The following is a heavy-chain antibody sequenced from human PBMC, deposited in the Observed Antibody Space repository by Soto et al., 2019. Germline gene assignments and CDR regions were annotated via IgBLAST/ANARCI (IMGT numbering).Heavy chain of an antibody. V-gene: IGHV4-34*01. CDR1: GGSFSGYY. D-gene: IGHD3-9*01. CDR3: ARESHDILTGPPWVWYFDL. CDR2: INDRGSI. J-gene: IGHJ2*01. Sequence: QVQLQQWGAGPLRPLETLSLTCGVSGGSFSGYYWAWIRQSPGKGLGWIGEINDRGSINYNPSLKGRVSISVATSKNHYSLNLRSVTAADTAVYYCARESHDILTGPPWVWYFDLWGRGTLVTVSS.